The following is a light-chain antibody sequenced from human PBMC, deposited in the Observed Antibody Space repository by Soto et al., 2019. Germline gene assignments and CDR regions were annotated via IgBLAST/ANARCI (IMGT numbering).Light chain of an antibody. Sequence: QSALTQPASVSGSPGQSITVSCTGTSSDAGGYKYVSWYQHHPGRAPKLMIYEVSNRPSGVSHRFSGSKSGNTASLTISGLQPEDEADYYCSSYTTSSTLVFGTGTKVTVL. CDR2: EVS. CDR1: SSDAGGYKY. CDR3: SSYTTSSTLV. V-gene: IGLV2-14*01. J-gene: IGLJ1*01.